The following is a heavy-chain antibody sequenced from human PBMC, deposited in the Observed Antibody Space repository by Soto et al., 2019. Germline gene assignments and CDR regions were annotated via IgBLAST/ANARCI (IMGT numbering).Heavy chain of an antibody. V-gene: IGHV4-34*01. D-gene: IGHD2-2*01. CDR2: INHSGST. Sequence: SETLSLTCAVYGGSFSGYYWSWIRQPPGKGLEWIGEINHSGSTNYNPSLKSRVTISVDTSKNQFSLKLSSVTAADTAVYYCARVADIVVVPFYYYYYMDVWGKGTTVTVSS. CDR3: ARVADIVVVPFYYYYYMDV. CDR1: GGSFSGYY. J-gene: IGHJ6*03.